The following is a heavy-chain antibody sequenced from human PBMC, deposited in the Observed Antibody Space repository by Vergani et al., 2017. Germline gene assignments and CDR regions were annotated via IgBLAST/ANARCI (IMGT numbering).Heavy chain of an antibody. CDR1: GGTFSSYA. J-gene: IGHJ4*02. V-gene: IGHV1-69*12. CDR3: ARGRYYYDSSGYSLGY. CDR2: IIPIFGTA. D-gene: IGHD3-22*01. Sequence: QVQLVQSGAEVKKPGSSVKFSCKASGGTFSSYAISWVRQAPGQGLEWMGGIIPIFGTANYAQKFQGRVTITADESTSTAYMELSSLRSEDTAVYYCARGRYYYDSSGYSLGYWGQGTLVTVSS.